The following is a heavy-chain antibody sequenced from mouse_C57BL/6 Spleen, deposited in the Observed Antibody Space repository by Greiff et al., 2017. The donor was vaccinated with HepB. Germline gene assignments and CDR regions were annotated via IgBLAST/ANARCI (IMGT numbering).Heavy chain of an antibody. Sequence: QVHVKQSGAELARPGASVKLSCKASGYTFTSYGISWVKQRTGQGLEWIGEIYPRSGNTYYNEKFKGKATLTADKSSSTAYMELRSLTSEDSAVYFCARRLQAWFAYWGQGTLVTVSA. CDR1: GYTFTSYG. CDR2: IYPRSGNT. CDR3: ARRLQAWFAY. D-gene: IGHD6-1*01. J-gene: IGHJ3*01. V-gene: IGHV1-81*01.